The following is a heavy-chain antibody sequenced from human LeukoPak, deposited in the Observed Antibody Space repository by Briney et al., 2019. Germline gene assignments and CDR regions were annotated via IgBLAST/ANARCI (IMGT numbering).Heavy chain of an antibody. CDR3: TRGAGWLIDY. V-gene: IGHV4-59*01. D-gene: IGHD3-16*01. J-gene: IGHJ4*02. Sequence: PSETLSLTCTVSDYSISDYYRGWVRQPPGKGLEWIGYFYNSGRSTYNPSLKSRVTISADTSKNHFSLKLNSVTTADTAVYYWTRGAGWLIDYWGQGSLVTVSS. CDR2: FYNSGRS. CDR1: DYSISDYY.